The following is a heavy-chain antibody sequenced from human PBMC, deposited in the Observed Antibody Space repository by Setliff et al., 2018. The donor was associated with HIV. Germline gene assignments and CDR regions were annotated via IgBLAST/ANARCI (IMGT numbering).Heavy chain of an antibody. CDR2: SYHTGST. D-gene: IGHD1-26*01. V-gene: IGHV4-39*01. CDR3: ARHVTGAAYLNFFDY. Sequence: SETLSLTCNVSGGSISSGSYYWSWIRQPAGKGLEWIGSSYHTGSTYYNPSLKVRVTMSVYTSKNQFSLKVSSVTAADTAVYYCARHVTGAAYLNFFDYLGQGTLVTVSS. J-gene: IGHJ4*02. CDR1: GGSISSGSYY.